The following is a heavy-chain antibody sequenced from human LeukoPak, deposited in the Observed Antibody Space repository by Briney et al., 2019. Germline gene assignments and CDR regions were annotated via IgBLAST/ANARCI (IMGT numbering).Heavy chain of an antibody. CDR2: ITPILGIA. Sequence: ASVKVSCKASGGTFSSYTISWVRQAPGQGLEWMGRITPILGIANYAQKFRGRVTITADKSTSTAYMELSSLRSEDTAVYYCAFDYYDSSGYSDYWGQGTLVTVSS. J-gene: IGHJ4*02. V-gene: IGHV1-69*02. CDR1: GGTFSSYT. D-gene: IGHD3-22*01. CDR3: AFDYYDSSGYSDY.